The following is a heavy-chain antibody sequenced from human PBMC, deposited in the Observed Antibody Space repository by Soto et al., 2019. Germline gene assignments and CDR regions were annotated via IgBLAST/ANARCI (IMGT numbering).Heavy chain of an antibody. D-gene: IGHD1-26*01. CDR2: ISGSGDTK. Sequence: GVSLRLSCASSGFTFSSCSMNWVRQAPGKGLEWVSFISGSGDTKYYADSVKGRFTISRDNAKNSLYLQMSSLRDEDTAVYYCERALIVGPAEYFLHWGQGILVTVS. V-gene: IGHV3-48*02. CDR1: GFTFSSCS. J-gene: IGHJ1*01. CDR3: ERALIVGPAEYFLH.